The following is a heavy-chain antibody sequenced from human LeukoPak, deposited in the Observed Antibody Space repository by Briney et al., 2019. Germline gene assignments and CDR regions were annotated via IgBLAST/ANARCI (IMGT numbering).Heavy chain of an antibody. CDR2: IIPILGIA. J-gene: IGHJ4*02. Sequence: SVKVSCKASGGTFSSYTISWVRQAPGQGLELMGRIIPILGIANYAQKFQGRVTITADKSTSTAYMELSSLISEDTAVYYCARNPPHVGYYFDYWGQGTLVTVSS. D-gene: IGHD1-26*01. CDR1: GGTFSSYT. V-gene: IGHV1-69*02. CDR3: ARNPPHVGYYFDY.